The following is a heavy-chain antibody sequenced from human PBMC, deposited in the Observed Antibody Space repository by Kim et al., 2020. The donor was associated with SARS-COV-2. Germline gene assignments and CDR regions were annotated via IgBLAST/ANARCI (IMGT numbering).Heavy chain of an antibody. CDR3: ARQYCSSTSCYEWNWFDP. CDR1: GYSFTSYW. D-gene: IGHD2-2*01. CDR2: IYPGDSDT. V-gene: IGHV5-51*01. Sequence: GESLKISCKGSGYSFTSYWIGWVRQMPGKGLEWMGIIYPGDSDTRYSPSLQGQVTISADKSISTAYLQWSSLKASDTAMYYCARQYCSSTSCYEWNWFDPWGQGTLVTVSS. J-gene: IGHJ5*02.